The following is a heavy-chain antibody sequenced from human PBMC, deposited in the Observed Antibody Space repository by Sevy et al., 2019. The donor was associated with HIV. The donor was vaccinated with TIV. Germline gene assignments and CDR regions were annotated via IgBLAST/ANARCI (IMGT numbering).Heavy chain of an antibody. CDR3: ARNRLPWVGDFLNWFDP. D-gene: IGHD3-10*01. J-gene: IGHJ5*02. Sequence: GGSLRLSCAASGFTFSNFAMSWVRQAPGKGLEWVSAISGTGDITYYADSVKGRFTISRDNSKNTLYLQMNSLGVGDTAIYYCARNRLPWVGDFLNWFDPWGQGTLVTVSS. CDR2: ISGTGDIT. CDR1: GFTFSNFA. V-gene: IGHV3-23*01.